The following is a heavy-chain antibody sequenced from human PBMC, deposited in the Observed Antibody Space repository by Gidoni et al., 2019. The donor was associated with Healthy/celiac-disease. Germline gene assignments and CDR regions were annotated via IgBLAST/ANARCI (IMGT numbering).Heavy chain of an antibody. CDR3: ARAKDHYYGSGYFDY. Sequence: EVQLVESGGGLIQPGGSLRLSCAASGFTVSSNYMSWVRQAPGKGLEWVSVIYSGGSTYYADSVKGRFTISRDNSKNTLYLQMNSLRAEDTAVYYCARAKDHYYGSGYFDYWGQGTLVTVSS. V-gene: IGHV3-53*01. CDR1: GFTVSSNY. D-gene: IGHD3-10*01. J-gene: IGHJ4*02. CDR2: IYSGGST.